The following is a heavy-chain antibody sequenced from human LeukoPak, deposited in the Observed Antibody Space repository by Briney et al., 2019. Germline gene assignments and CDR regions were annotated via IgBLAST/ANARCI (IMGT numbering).Heavy chain of an antibody. D-gene: IGHD6-19*01. V-gene: IGHV1-69*05. J-gene: IGHJ5*02. CDR2: IIPIFGTA. Sequence: SVKVSCKASGGTFSSYAISWVRQAPGQGLEWMGRIIPIFGTADYAQKFQGRVTITTDESTSTAYMELSSLRSEDTAVYYCAREPSYSSGWFDPWGQGTLVTVSS. CDR1: GGTFSSYA. CDR3: AREPSYSSGWFDP.